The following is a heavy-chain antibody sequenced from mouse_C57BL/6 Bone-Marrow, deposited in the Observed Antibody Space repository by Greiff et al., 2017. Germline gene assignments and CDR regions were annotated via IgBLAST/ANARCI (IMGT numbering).Heavy chain of an antibody. V-gene: IGHV1-18*01. CDR3: ARYSYSLYAMDY. Sequence: VQLQQSGPELVKPGASVKIPCKASGYTFTDYNMDWVKQSHGKSLEWIGDINPNNGGTIYNQKCKGKATLTVDKYSSTAYMELRSMTSEDTAVYYCARYSYSLYAMDYWGQGTAVTVSS. CDR2: INPNNGGT. D-gene: IGHD2-12*01. CDR1: GYTFTDYN. J-gene: IGHJ4*01.